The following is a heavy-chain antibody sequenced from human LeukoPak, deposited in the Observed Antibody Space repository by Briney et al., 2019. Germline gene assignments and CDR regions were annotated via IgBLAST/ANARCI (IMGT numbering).Heavy chain of an antibody. CDR1: GFTFSSYG. V-gene: IGHV3-30*03. J-gene: IGHJ5*02. D-gene: IGHD3-22*01. Sequence: GGSLRLSRAASGFTFSSYGMHWVRQAPGKGLEWVAVISYDGSNKYYADSVKGRFTISRDNSKNTLYLQMNSLRAEDTAVYYCAQGYYDSSGYNWFDPWGQGTLVTVSS. CDR2: ISYDGSNK. CDR3: AQGYYDSSGYNWFDP.